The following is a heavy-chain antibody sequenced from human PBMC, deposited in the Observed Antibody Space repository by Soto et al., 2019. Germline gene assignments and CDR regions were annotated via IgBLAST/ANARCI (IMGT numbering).Heavy chain of an antibody. Sequence: QVQLVESGGGVVQPGRSLRLSCAASGFTFSSYGMHWVRQAPGKGLEWVAVISYDGSNKYYADSVKGRFTISRDNSKNTLYLQMNSLRAEDTAVYYCAKVGITGIVGATLDYWGQGTLVTVSS. J-gene: IGHJ4*02. CDR3: AKVGITGIVGATLDY. D-gene: IGHD1-26*01. CDR2: ISYDGSNK. CDR1: GFTFSSYG. V-gene: IGHV3-30*18.